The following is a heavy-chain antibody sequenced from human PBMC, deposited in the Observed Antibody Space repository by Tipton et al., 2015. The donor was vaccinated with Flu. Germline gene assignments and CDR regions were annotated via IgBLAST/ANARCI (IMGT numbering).Heavy chain of an antibody. CDR3: ARGAEQQLVLFVTS. V-gene: IGHV3-64*01. D-gene: IGHD6-13*01. Sequence: QLVQSGGGLVQPGGSLRLSCAASGFTFSSYAMHWVRQAPGKGLEYVSAISSNGGSTYYANSVKGRFTISRDNSKNTLYLQMGSLRAEDMAVYYCARGAEQQLVLFVTSWGQGTLVTVSS. J-gene: IGHJ4*02. CDR2: ISSNGGST. CDR1: GFTFSSYA.